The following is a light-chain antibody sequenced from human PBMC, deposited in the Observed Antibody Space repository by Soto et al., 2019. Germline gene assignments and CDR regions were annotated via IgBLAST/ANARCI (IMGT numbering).Light chain of an antibody. J-gene: IGLJ1*01. V-gene: IGLV2-8*01. Sequence: QSVLTQPPSASGSPGQSVTISCTGSNNDVGRYNHVSWYQQHPGKAPKLLIYEVYKRPSGVPDRFSGSKSDNTASLTVSGLQTEDEADYYCSSYAGNNNYVFGIGTKATVL. CDR1: NNDVGRYNH. CDR3: SSYAGNNNYV. CDR2: EVY.